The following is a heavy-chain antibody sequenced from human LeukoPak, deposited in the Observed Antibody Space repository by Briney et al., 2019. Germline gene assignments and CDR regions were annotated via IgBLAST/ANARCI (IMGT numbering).Heavy chain of an antibody. V-gene: IGHV3-33*01. CDR2: IWYDGTNK. J-gene: IGHJ4*02. D-gene: IGHD1-14*01. Sequence: GESLKISCAASGFIFSDYGMHWVRQAPGKGLEWVALIWYDGTNKYYVDSVKGRFTISRDNSKNTLYLQMNSLRADDTAVYYCARDRYGIRRDYFDYWGQGILVTVSS. CDR3: ARDRYGIRRDYFDY. CDR1: GFIFSDYG.